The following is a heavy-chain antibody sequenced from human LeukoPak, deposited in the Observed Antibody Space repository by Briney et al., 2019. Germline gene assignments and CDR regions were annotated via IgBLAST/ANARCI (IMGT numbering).Heavy chain of an antibody. D-gene: IGHD6-13*01. CDR1: GFTFSDYY. J-gene: IGHJ4*02. CDR2: ISSGGSTI. Sequence: GGSLRLSCAVSGFTFSDYYMSWIRQAPGKGLEWVSYISSGGSTISHADSVKGRFTISRDNAENSLYLQMNSLRAEDTAVYYCARRAAAGRCLDYWGQGTLVAVSS. CDR3: ARRAAAGRCLDY. V-gene: IGHV3-11*01.